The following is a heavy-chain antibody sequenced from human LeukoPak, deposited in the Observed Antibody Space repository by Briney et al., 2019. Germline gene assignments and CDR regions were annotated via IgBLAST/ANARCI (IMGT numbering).Heavy chain of an antibody. CDR2: ISYDGSNK. Sequence: PGRSLRLFCAASGFIFSSYGMHWVRQAPGKGLEWVAVISYDGSNKYYADSVKGRFTISRDNSKNTLYLQMNSLRAEDTAVYYCAKTNGDYNWFDPWGQGTLVTVSS. CDR1: GFIFSSYG. D-gene: IGHD4-17*01. CDR3: AKTNGDYNWFDP. J-gene: IGHJ5*02. V-gene: IGHV3-30*18.